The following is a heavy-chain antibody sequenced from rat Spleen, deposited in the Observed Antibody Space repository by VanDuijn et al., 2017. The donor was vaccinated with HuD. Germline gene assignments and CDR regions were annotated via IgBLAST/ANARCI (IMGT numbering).Heavy chain of an antibody. Sequence: EVQLVESDGGLVQPGRSLKLSCAASGFTFSDYYMAWVRHAPTKGLEWVATINYDGSSTNYRDSVKGRFTISRDNAKSTLYLQMDSLKSEDTATYYCARSVFDYWGQGVMVTVSS. J-gene: IGHJ2*01. CDR2: INYDGSST. V-gene: IGHV5-7*01. CDR1: GFTFSDYY. CDR3: ARSVFDY.